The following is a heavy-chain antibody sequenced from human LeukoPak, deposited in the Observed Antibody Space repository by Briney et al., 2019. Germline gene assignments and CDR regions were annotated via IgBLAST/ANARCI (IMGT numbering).Heavy chain of an antibody. J-gene: IGHJ4*02. CDR1: GFTFSNAR. CDR2: ITSKTDGGTP. V-gene: IGHV3-15*01. Sequence: PGGSLRLSCAASGFTFSNARMNWVRQAPGKGLEWIGRITSKTDGGTPLYPAPVRGRFTISRDDSKNTLYLQMNSLQTEDTAVYYCTTGNWGPFSYWGQGTLVTVSS. D-gene: IGHD7-27*01. CDR3: TTGNWGPFSY.